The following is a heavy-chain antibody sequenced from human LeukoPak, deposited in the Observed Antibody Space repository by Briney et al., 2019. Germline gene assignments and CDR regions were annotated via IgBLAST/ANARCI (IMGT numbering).Heavy chain of an antibody. CDR1: GGSFSGYY. CDR3: ARKSIAVAGRKPYDY. J-gene: IGHJ4*02. CDR2: IDHSGRT. Sequence: KPSETLSLTCAVYGGSFSGYYWSWIRQPPGKGLEWIGEIDHSGRTNSNPSLKSRVTISVDMSKNQFSLRLSSVTAADTAVYYCARKSIAVAGRKPYDYWDQGTLVTVFS. V-gene: IGHV4-34*01. D-gene: IGHD6-13*01.